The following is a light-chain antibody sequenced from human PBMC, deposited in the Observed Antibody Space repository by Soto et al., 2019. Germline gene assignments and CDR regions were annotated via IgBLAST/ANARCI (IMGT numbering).Light chain of an antibody. CDR3: QDLNTDPLP. J-gene: IGKJ4*01. Sequence: DIQLTQSPSFLSASVGDRVTITCRASQGISSYLAWHQQKPGKAPKLLIYAASTLQSGVPSRFSGSGSGTESTLTISTLQPGVLSSGHRQDLNTDPLPCGGGTKV. CDR2: AAS. V-gene: IGKV1-9*01. CDR1: QGISSY.